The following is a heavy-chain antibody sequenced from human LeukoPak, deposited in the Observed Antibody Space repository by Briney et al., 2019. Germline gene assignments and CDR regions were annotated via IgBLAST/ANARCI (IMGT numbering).Heavy chain of an antibody. CDR1: GYTFTDYY. Sequence: ASVKVSCKASGYTFTDYYMHWVRQAPGQGLEWMGWISAYNGNTNYAQKLQGRVTMTTDTSTSTAYMELRSLRSDDTAVYYCARAEGYRGNSGGNYWGQGALVTVSS. CDR2: ISAYNGNT. CDR3: ARAEGYRGNSGGNY. D-gene: IGHD4-23*01. V-gene: IGHV1-18*04. J-gene: IGHJ4*02.